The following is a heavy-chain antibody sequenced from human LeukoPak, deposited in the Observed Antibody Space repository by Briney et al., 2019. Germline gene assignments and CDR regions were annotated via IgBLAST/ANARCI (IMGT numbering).Heavy chain of an antibody. D-gene: IGHD2-21*01. Sequence: RPGGSLRLSCAASGFTFDDYAMSWVRQAPGKGLEWVSGINWNGGSTSYVDSVKGRFAISRDNAKNSLYLEMNSLRGEDTALYYCARDAHFGGVFDSWGQGTMVTVSS. CDR2: INWNGGST. CDR1: GFTFDDYA. CDR3: ARDAHFGGVFDS. J-gene: IGHJ3*02. V-gene: IGHV3-20*04.